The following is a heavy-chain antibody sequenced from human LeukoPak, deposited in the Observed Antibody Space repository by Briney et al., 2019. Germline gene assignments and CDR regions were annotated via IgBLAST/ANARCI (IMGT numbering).Heavy chain of an antibody. CDR1: GGSISSYY. V-gene: IGHV4-4*07. D-gene: IGHD3-10*01. CDR2: IYTSGST. J-gene: IGHJ5*02. CDR3: ARDRMVQGVIINHWLDP. Sequence: PSETLSLTCTVSGGSISSYYWSWIRQPAGKGLEWIGRIYTSGSTNYNPSLKSRVTMSVDTSKNQFSLKLSSVTAAGTAVYYCARDRMVQGVIINHWLDPWGQGTLVTVSS.